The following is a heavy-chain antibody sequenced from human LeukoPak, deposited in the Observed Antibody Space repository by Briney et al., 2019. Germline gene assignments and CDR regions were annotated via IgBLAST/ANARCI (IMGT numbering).Heavy chain of an antibody. J-gene: IGHJ6*03. Sequence: PGGSLRLSCAASGFTFSSYWMSWVRQAPGKGLEWVANIKQDRSEKYYVDSVKGRFTISRDNAKNSLYLQMNGLRAEDTAVYYCARDERFLEWLHHYYYYYMDVWGKGTTVTVSS. CDR1: GFTFSSYW. CDR2: IKQDRSEK. CDR3: ARDERFLEWLHHYYYYYMDV. D-gene: IGHD3-3*01. V-gene: IGHV3-7*01.